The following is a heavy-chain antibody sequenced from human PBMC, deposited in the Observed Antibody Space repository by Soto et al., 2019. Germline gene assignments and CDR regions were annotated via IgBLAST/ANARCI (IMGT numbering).Heavy chain of an antibody. J-gene: IGHJ4*02. CDR2: IYPGDSET. D-gene: IGHD3-16*01. Sequence: EVQLVQSGAEVKKPGESLKISCKGSGYTFTSNWIGWVRQMPGKGLEWMGIIYPGDSETRYSPSFQGQVTISADKSINTAYLQWSSLKASDTAIYYCARTFGGHFSSFDFWGQGTLVTVSS. CDR3: ARTFGGHFSSFDF. CDR1: GYTFTSNW. V-gene: IGHV5-51*03.